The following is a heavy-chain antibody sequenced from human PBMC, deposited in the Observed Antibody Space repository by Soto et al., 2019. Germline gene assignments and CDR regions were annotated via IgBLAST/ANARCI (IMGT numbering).Heavy chain of an antibody. CDR1: GSSIRSYY. CDR3: ASPAGPPGAFFYYNGMDV. D-gene: IGHD3-10*01. CDR2: VYTSDYT. V-gene: IGHV4-4*08. Sequence: PSETLSLTCSVSGSSIRSYYWHWIRQPPGKGLEWIGYVYTSDYTRYSSSLKSRVTISVDTSKSHFYRRLNSVTAADTAVFYCASPAGPPGAFFYYNGMDVWGQGTKVTVS. J-gene: IGHJ6*02.